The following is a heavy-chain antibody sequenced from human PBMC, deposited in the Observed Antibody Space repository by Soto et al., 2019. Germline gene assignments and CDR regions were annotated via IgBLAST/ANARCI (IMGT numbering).Heavy chain of an antibody. CDR2: IYYSGST. J-gene: IGHJ6*02. CDR1: GGSISSSSYY. D-gene: IGHD6-13*01. Sequence: PSETLSLTCTVSGGSISSSSYYWGWIRQPPGKELEWIGSIYYSGSTYYNPSLKSRVTISVDTSKNQFSLKLSSVTAADTAVYYCARESSGGIAAAGLNYGMDVWGQGTTVTVSS. V-gene: IGHV4-39*07. CDR3: ARESSGGIAAAGLNYGMDV.